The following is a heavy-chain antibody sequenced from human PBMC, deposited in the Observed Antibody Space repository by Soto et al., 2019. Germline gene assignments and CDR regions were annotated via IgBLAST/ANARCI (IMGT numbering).Heavy chain of an antibody. J-gene: IGHJ6*02. D-gene: IGHD2-2*01. V-gene: IGHV1-2*04. CDR1: GYTFTGYY. CDR3: ARGAIVVVPAATRGYYYYGMDV. CDR2: INPNSGGT. Sequence: QVQLVQSGAEVKKPGALVKVSCKASGYTFTGYYMHWVRQAPGQGLEWMGWINPNSGGTNYAQKFQGWVTMTRDTSISTAYMELSRLRSDDTAVYYCARGAIVVVPAATRGYYYYGMDVWGQGTTVTVSS.